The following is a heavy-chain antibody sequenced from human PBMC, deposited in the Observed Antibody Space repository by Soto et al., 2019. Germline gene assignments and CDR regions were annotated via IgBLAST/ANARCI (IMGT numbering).Heavy chain of an antibody. D-gene: IGHD5-12*01. J-gene: IGHJ4*02. Sequence: QVQLVXSGGGVVQPGRSLRLSCAASGFTFSSYGMHWVRQAPGKGLEWVAVIWYDGSNKYYADSVKGRFXXSXXXSKXXXXXXXXXXXAXXXXVYYXARGGGYSGYDLDYWGQGX. V-gene: IGHV3-33*01. CDR3: ARGGGYSGYDLDY. CDR2: IWYDGSNK. CDR1: GFTFSSYG.